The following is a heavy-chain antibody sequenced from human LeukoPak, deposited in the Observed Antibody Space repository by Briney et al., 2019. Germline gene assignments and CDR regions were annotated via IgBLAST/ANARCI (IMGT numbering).Heavy chain of an antibody. CDR1: GGSISSSSYY. J-gene: IGHJ4*02. CDR3: TLKWELLRGSQDY. Sequence: ETLSLTCTVSGGSISSSSYYWGWIRQPPGKGLEWVSAISGSGGSTYYADSVKGRFTISRDNSKNTLYLQMNSLRAEDTAVYYCTLKWELLRGSQDYWGQGTLVTVSS. D-gene: IGHD1-26*01. V-gene: IGHV3-23*01. CDR2: ISGSGGST.